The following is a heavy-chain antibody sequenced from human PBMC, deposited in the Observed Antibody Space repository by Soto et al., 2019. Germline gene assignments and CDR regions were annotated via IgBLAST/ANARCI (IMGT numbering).Heavy chain of an antibody. CDR3: ARGGRDGYNFEAP. V-gene: IGHV4-4*07. Sequence: PAETLSLTCTVSGGSISSYYWGWIRQPAGKGLEWIGRIYTSGSTNYNPSLKSRVTMSVDTSKNQFSLKLSSVTAADTAVYYCARGGRDGYNFEAPWGQGTLVTVSS. D-gene: IGHD5-12*01. CDR1: GGSISSYY. J-gene: IGHJ5*02. CDR2: IYTSGST.